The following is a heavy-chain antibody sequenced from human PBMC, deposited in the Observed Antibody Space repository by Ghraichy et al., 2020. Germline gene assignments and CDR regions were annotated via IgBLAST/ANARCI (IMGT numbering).Heavy chain of an antibody. CDR1: GFTFSSYW. V-gene: IGHV3-7*01. D-gene: IGHD3-10*01. CDR3: ARDSNYYGSGSLDY. Sequence: GGSLRLSCAASGFTFSSYWMSWVRQAPGKGLEWVANIKQDGSEKYYVDSVKGRFTISRDNAKNSLYLQMNSLRAEDTAVYYCARDSNYYGSGSLDYWGQGTLVTVSS. CDR2: IKQDGSEK. J-gene: IGHJ4*02.